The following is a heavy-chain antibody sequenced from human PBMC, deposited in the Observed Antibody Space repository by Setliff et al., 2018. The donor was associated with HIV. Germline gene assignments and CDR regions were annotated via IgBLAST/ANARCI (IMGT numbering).Heavy chain of an antibody. D-gene: IGHD3-22*01. CDR3: ARDPFPSTNYYDSSAYPFAEYFHH. CDR2: IIPIFDRT. V-gene: IGHV1-69*13. CDR1: GGTLSSHA. Sequence: SVKVSCKIFGGTLSSHALSWVRQAPGQGLEWMGGIIPIFDRTNYAQKFQGRVTITADESTSTAYMELSSLRSEDTAVYYCARDPFPSTNYYDSSAYPFAEYFHHWGQGTLVTDS. J-gene: IGHJ1*01.